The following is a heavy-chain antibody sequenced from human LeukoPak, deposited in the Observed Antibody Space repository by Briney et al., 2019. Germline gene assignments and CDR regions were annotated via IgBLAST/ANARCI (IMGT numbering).Heavy chain of an antibody. CDR2: IRYDGSNK. D-gene: IGHD3-22*01. CDR1: GFTFSTYG. CDR3: AGDHYYHASRGYLSFLKRGDYFDY. J-gene: IGHJ4*02. V-gene: IGHV3-30*02. Sequence: GGSLILSCAASGFTFSTYGMHWVRQAPGKGLEWVAFIRYDGSNKYYADSVKGRFTISRDISKNTLYLQMNSLRAEDTAVYYCAGDHYYHASRGYLSFLKRGDYFDYWGQGTLVTVSS.